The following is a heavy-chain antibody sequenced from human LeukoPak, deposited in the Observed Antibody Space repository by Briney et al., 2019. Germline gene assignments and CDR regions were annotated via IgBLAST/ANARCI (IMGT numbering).Heavy chain of an antibody. CDR3: ARVLPGFYYMDV. V-gene: IGHV1-2*02. CDR2: INPNSGGT. CDR1: GYTFTGYY. J-gene: IGHJ6*03. Sequence: ASVKVSCKASGYTFTGYYMHWVRQAPGQGLEWMGWINPNSGGTNYAQKFQGRVTMTRDTSISTAYMELSRLRSDDTAVYYCARVLPGFYYMDVWGKGTTVTVSS.